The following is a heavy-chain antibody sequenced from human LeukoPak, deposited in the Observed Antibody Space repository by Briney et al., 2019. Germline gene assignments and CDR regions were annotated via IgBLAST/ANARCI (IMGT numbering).Heavy chain of an antibody. CDR2: ISYDGSNK. V-gene: IGHV3-30-3*01. CDR3: AKAPAPYGDSEFDY. Sequence: GGSLRLSCAASGFTFSSYAMHWVRQAPGKGLEWVAVISYDGSNKYYADSVKGRFTISRDNSKNTLYLQMNSLRAEDTAVYYCAKAPAPYGDSEFDYWGQGTLVTVSS. J-gene: IGHJ4*02. CDR1: GFTFSSYA. D-gene: IGHD4-17*01.